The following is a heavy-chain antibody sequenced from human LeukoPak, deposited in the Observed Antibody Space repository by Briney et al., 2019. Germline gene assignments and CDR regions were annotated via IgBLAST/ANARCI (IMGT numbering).Heavy chain of an antibody. CDR1: GGSISSYY. D-gene: IGHD2-2*01. Sequence: SETLSLTYTVSGGSISSYYWSWVRQPPGKGLEWIGYIYYSGSTNYNPSLKSRVTISVDTSKNQFSLKLSSVTAADTAVYYCARDKSNRSRAFDYWGQGTLVTVSS. CDR2: IYYSGST. V-gene: IGHV4-59*01. CDR3: ARDKSNRSRAFDY. J-gene: IGHJ4*02.